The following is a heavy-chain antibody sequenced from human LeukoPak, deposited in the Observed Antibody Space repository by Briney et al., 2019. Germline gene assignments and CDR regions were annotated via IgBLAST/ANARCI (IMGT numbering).Heavy chain of an antibody. CDR2: TYYRSKWYN. J-gene: IGHJ6*02. CDR3: ARGSSSWSYYYYYGMDV. Sequence: PSQTLSLTCAISGDSVSSNSAAWNWIRQSPSRGLEWLGRTYYRSKWYNDYAVSVKSRITINPDTSKNQFSLQLNSVTPEDTAVYYCARGSSSWSYYYYYGMDVWGQGTTVTVSS. V-gene: IGHV6-1*01. CDR1: GDSVSSNSAA. D-gene: IGHD6-13*01.